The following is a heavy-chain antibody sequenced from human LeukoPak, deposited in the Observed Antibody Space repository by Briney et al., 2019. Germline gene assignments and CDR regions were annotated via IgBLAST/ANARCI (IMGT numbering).Heavy chain of an antibody. CDR3: ARDRAEGKTWVEFDP. J-gene: IGHJ5*02. Sequence: PGRSLRLSCAASGFIVNSYAMSWVRQAPGKGLAWVSLIYSDGVTQYADSVKGRFTISRDNSKNTLYLQMNSLRDEDTAVYFCARDRAEGKTWVEFDPWGQGTLVTVSS. CDR2: IYSDGVT. CDR1: GFIVNSYA. V-gene: IGHV3-66*02.